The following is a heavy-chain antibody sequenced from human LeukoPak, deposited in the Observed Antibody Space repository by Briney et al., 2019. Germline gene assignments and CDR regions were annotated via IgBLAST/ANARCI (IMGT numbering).Heavy chain of an antibody. Sequence: SGTLSLTCAVSGGSISSSNWWSWVRQPPGKGLEWIGEIDHSGSTNYNPSLKSRVTISIDKSKNQFSLKLSSVTAADTAVYYCARETPVEMATIPPFDYWGQGTLVTVSS. CDR1: GGSISSSNW. V-gene: IGHV4-4*02. D-gene: IGHD5-24*01. J-gene: IGHJ4*02. CDR3: ARETPVEMATIPPFDY. CDR2: IDHSGST.